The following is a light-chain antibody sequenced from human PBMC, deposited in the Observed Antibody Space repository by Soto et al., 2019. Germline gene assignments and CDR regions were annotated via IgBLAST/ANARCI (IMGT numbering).Light chain of an antibody. CDR2: KAF. V-gene: IGKV1-5*03. J-gene: IGKJ1*01. CDR1: PLLHSL. CDR3: QHYSSYSEA. Sequence: DIQMPKSPSTLSASVGDSVTITCRARPLLHSLLSWYPQNNWRSPNLMIYKAFTLKSWVPSRFSGSGSGTEFTLTISSMQPDDFATYYCQHYSSYSEAFGQGTKVDIK.